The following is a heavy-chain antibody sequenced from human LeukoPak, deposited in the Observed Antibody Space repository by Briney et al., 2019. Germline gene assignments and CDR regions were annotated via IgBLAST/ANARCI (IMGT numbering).Heavy chain of an antibody. D-gene: IGHD4-23*01. CDR2: IYYSGGT. V-gene: IGHV4-39*01. CDR1: GGSISSSSYY. CDR3: ARHKAYGGNSFGY. J-gene: IGHJ4*02. Sequence: PSETLSLTCTVSGGSISSSSYYWGWIRQPPGKGLEWIGSIYYSGGTYYNPSLKSRVTISVDTSKNQFSLKLSSVTAADTAVYYCARHKAYGGNSFGYWGQGTLVTVSS.